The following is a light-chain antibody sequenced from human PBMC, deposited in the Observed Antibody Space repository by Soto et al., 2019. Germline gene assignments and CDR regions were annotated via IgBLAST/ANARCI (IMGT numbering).Light chain of an antibody. CDR3: QQYGDCPLT. CDR1: QSVRSTY. Sequence: EIVLTHSPGTLSLSPWERATLSCRASQSVRSTYLAWYQQKPGQAPRLLIFGVSNRAAGIPARFSGSGSGTEFTLTISSLQSEDFAVYYCQQYGDCPLTFGGGTKVDIK. CDR2: GVS. V-gene: IGKV3-20*01. J-gene: IGKJ4*01.